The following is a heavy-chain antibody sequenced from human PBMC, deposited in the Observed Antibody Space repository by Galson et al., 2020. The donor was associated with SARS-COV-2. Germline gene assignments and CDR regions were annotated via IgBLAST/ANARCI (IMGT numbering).Heavy chain of an antibody. CDR1: GYTFTDYY. V-gene: IGHV1-2*02. Sequence: ASVKVSCKASGYTFTDYYIHWVRQAPGQGLEWMGWINPDSGGTNSAQRFQGRVTMTRDTSINTAYMEVNSLRSDDTAIYYCAREGSAIGVSGTVSIPAHWGQGTQVTVSS. D-gene: IGHD6-19*01. J-gene: IGHJ4*02. CDR3: AREGSAIGVSGTVSIPAH. CDR2: INPDSGGT.